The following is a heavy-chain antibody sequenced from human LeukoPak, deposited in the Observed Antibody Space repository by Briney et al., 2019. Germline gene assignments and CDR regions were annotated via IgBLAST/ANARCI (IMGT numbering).Heavy chain of an antibody. CDR1: GFTFSSYV. J-gene: IGHJ3*02. D-gene: IGHD5-12*01. Sequence: GGSLRLSCAASGFTFSSYVMHWVRQAPGKGLEWVAFIRYDGSNKYYAASVKGRFTISRDNSKNTLYLQMNSLRAEDTAVYYCARAKGYSGYGDAFDIWGQGTMVTVSS. V-gene: IGHV3-30*02. CDR3: ARAKGYSGYGDAFDI. CDR2: IRYDGSNK.